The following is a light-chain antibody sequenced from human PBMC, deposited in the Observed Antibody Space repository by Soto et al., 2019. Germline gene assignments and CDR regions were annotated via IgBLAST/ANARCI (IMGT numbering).Light chain of an antibody. CDR2: GAS. CDR1: QGVSSN. CDR3: QQYNDWPRGT. J-gene: IGKJ2*02. Sequence: EIVMTQSPATLSVSPGERATLSCRASQGVSSNLAWYQQKPGQAPRLLIYGASTRATGIPARFSGSVSGTEFTLTISSLQSEDFAVYSCQQYNDWPRGTFGQGTKLEIK. V-gene: IGKV3-15*01.